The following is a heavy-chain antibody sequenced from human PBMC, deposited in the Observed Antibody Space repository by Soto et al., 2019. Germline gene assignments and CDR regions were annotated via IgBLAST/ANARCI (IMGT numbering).Heavy chain of an antibody. J-gene: IGHJ3*02. CDR2: INPATGAA. D-gene: IGHD3-3*01. CDR1: GYPVTAYY. CDR3: ARGGGVGVAGSAAFDM. Sequence: QLHLVQSGAVVKKPGASVTVSCSASGYPVTAYYMHWVRQAPGRGLEWMGGINPATGAAKYTQTFPGRVTMARDTATSKSFMELSGLTSEDTAGFFCARGGGVGVAGSAAFDMWGQGTLVTVSS. V-gene: IGHV1-2*02.